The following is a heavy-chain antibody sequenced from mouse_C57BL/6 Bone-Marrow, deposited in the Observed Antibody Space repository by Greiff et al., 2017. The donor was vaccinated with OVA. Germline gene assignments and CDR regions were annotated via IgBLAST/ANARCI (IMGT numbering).Heavy chain of an antibody. D-gene: IGHD1-1*01. CDR1: GFSLTSYG. J-gene: IGHJ1*03. CDR2: IWGGGST. V-gene: IGHV2-9*01. Sequence: QVQLQQSGPGLVAPSQSLSITCTVSGFSLTSYGVDWVRQPPGKGLEWLGVIWGGGSTNYNSALMSRLSISKDNSKSQVFLKMNSLQTDDTAMYYCAKRGTTVVATLDWYFDVWGTGTTVTVSS. CDR3: AKRGTTVVATLDWYFDV.